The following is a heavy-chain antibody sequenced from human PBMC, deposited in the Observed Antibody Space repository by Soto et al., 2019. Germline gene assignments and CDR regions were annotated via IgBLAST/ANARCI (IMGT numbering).Heavy chain of an antibody. CDR2: IKQDGSEK. D-gene: IGHD2-2*02. V-gene: IGHV3-7*01. Sequence: GGSLRLSCAASGFTFSSYWMSWVRQAPGNGLEWVANIKQDGSEKYYVDSVKGRFTISRDNAKNSLYLQMNSLRAEDTAVYYCARDGIVVVPAAIRLRAGMDVWGQGTTVTVSS. CDR3: ARDGIVVVPAAIRLRAGMDV. J-gene: IGHJ6*02. CDR1: GFTFSSYW.